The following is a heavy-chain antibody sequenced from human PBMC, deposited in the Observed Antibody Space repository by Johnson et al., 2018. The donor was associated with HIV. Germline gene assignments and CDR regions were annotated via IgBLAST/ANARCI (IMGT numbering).Heavy chain of an antibody. CDR1: GFTVSSNY. CDR3: ARYSSGWYSAFDI. J-gene: IGHJ3*02. Sequence: EVQVVESGGGLVQPGGSLRLSCAASGFTVSSNYMSWVRQAPGKGLEWVSVIYSGGSTYYADSVKGIFTISRDNSKNTLYLQMNSLRAEDTAVYYCARYSSGWYSAFDIWGQGTMVTVSS. D-gene: IGHD6-19*01. V-gene: IGHV3-66*01. CDR2: IYSGGST.